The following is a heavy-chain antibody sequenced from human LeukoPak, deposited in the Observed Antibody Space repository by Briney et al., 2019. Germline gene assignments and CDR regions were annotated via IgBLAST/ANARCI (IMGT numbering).Heavy chain of an antibody. CDR3: ARPKITNYDILTGNPWYFDL. CDR2: IYPGDPDT. V-gene: IGHV5-51*01. D-gene: IGHD3-9*01. CDR1: GYSFTSYW. Sequence: GESLKISCKGSGYSFTSYWIGWVRQMPGKGLEWMGIIYPGDPDTRYSPSFQGQVTISADKSISTAYLQWSSLKASDTAMYYCARPKITNYDILTGNPWYFDLWGRGTLVTVSS. J-gene: IGHJ2*01.